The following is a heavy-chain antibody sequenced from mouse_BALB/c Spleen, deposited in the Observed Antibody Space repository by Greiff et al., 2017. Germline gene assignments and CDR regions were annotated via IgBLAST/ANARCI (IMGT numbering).Heavy chain of an antibody. CDR1: GFTFSSFG. CDR2: ISSGSSTI. Sequence: DVQLVESGGGLVQPGGSRKLSCAASGFTFSSFGMHWVRQAPEKGLEWVAYISSGSSTIYYADTVKGRFTISRDNPKNTLFLQMTSLRSEDTAMYYCAREGILGYDYDRAWFAYWGQGTLVTVSA. J-gene: IGHJ3*01. CDR3: AREGILGYDYDRAWFAY. D-gene: IGHD2-4*01. V-gene: IGHV5-17*02.